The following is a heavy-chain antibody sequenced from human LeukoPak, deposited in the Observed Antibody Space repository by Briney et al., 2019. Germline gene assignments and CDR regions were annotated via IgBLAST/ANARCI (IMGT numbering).Heavy chain of an antibody. D-gene: IGHD2-15*01. CDR1: GFTFRNYA. J-gene: IGHJ6*03. Sequence: GGSLRLSCAASGFTFRNYAMHWVRQAPGKGLEYVSAISSDGGSTYYADSVKGRFIISRDNSKNTLYLQMGSLRAEDVAVYYCARDMTYCSGATCYTYYYYYMDVWGKGTTVTVSS. CDR2: ISSDGGST. CDR3: ARDMTYCSGATCYTYYYYYMDV. V-gene: IGHV3-64*02.